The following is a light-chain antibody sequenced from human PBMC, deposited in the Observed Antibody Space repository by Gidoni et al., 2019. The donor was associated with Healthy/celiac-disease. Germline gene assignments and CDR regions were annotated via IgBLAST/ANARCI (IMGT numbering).Light chain of an antibody. CDR1: QSVSSY. CDR2: DAS. V-gene: IGKV3-11*01. CDR3: QQRSNWPPIT. J-gene: IGKJ5*01. Sequence: EIVLTQSPATLSLSPGERATRACRASQSVSSYLAWYQQKPGQAPRLLIYDASNRATGIPARFSGSGSGTDFTLTISSLEPEDFAVYYWQQRSNWPPITFGQGTRLEIK.